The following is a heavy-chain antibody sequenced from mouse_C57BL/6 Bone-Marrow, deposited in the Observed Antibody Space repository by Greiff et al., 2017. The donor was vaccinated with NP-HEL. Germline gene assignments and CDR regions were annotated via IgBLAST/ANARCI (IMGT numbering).Heavy chain of an antibody. Sequence: EVKLVESGGGLVQPGGSRWLSCGASGFTFTDYYMSWVRQPPGKALEWLGFIRNKANGYTTEYSASVKGRFTISRDNSQSILYLQMNALRAEDSATYYCARYSNYFDYWGQGTTLTVSS. CDR1: GFTFTDYY. V-gene: IGHV7-3*01. CDR3: ARYSNYFDY. J-gene: IGHJ2*01. CDR2: IRNKANGYTT.